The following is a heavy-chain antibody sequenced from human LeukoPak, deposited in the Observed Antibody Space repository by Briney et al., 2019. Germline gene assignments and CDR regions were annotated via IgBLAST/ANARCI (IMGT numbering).Heavy chain of an antibody. Sequence: PSETLSLTCTVSDGSINTYYWSWIRQSAGKGLEWIGRIYTSGSTNYNPSLKSRLTMSVDTSKNQFSLKLSSVTAADTAVYYCAALRGENFPSGFDPWGQGTLVTVSS. V-gene: IGHV4-4*07. CDR3: AALRGENFPSGFDP. D-gene: IGHD3-16*01. J-gene: IGHJ5*02. CDR2: IYTSGST. CDR1: DGSINTYY.